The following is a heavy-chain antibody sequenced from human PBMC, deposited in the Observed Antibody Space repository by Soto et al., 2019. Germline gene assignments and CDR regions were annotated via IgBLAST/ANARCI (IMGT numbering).Heavy chain of an antibody. D-gene: IGHD2-2*01. CDR2: MNPNSGNT. CDR3: ARGTRYCSSTSCPRTSFDI. V-gene: IGHV1-8*01. Sequence: ASVKVSCKASGDTFTSYDINWVRQATGQGLEWMGWMNPNSGNTGYAQKFQGRVTMTRNTSISTAYMELSSLRSEDTAVYYCARGTRYCSSTSCPRTSFDIWGQGTMLTVSS. CDR1: GDTFTSYD. J-gene: IGHJ3*02.